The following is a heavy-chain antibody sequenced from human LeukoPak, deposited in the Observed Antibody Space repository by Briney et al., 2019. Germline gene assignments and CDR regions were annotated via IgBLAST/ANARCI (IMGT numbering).Heavy chain of an antibody. CDR1: GFTFDDYA. Sequence: GGSLRLSCAASGFTFDDYAMHWVRQAPGKGLEWVSGISWNSGSIGYADSVKGRFTISRDNAKNTLSLQMNSLRADDTAVYYCAKASTFSGSPVDYWGQGTLVTVSS. V-gene: IGHV3-9*01. D-gene: IGHD1-26*01. J-gene: IGHJ4*02. CDR3: AKASTFSGSPVDY. CDR2: ISWNSGSI.